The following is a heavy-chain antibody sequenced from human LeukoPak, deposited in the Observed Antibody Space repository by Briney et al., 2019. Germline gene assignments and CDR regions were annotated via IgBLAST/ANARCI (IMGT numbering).Heavy chain of an antibody. CDR3: AKKIGFDWSQYYYYYMDV. D-gene: IGHD3-9*01. Sequence: PGRSLRLSCAASGFTFDDYAMHWVRQAPGKGLEWVSGISWNSGRIGYADSVKGRFTISRDNAKNSLYLQMNSLRAEDTAVYYCAKKIGFDWSQYYYYYMDVWGKGTTVTISS. CDR1: GFTFDDYA. CDR2: ISWNSGRI. J-gene: IGHJ6*03. V-gene: IGHV3-9*01.